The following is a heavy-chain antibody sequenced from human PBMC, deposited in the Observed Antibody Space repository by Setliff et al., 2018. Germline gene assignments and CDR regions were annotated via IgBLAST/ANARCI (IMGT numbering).Heavy chain of an antibody. CDR3: VRLGTVAAGD. CDR1: GFTFKNNG. V-gene: IGHV3-20*01. D-gene: IGHD6-19*01. CDR2: INWDGRSI. J-gene: IGHJ4*02. Sequence: GSLSLSCAASGFTFKNNGMNWVRQAPGKGLEWVSGINWDGRSIGYADSVKGRFTISRDNAKNSLYLQMNSLRVEDTALYHCVRLGTVAAGDWGQGTLVTVSS.